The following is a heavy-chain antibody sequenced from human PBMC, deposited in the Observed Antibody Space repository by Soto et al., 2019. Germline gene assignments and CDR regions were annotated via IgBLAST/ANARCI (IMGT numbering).Heavy chain of an antibody. J-gene: IGHJ6*02. Sequence: VKVSCRASGYSFTDYPIHWVRQAPGQGLEWLGVINPKRGCTSTARKLQGSVTMTTDTSISTSSMELTRLTSDYTDIYYCRSGNSTDCSNGVCSFFYNHDRHXWGQGTTGTVS. D-gene: IGHD2-8*01. V-gene: IGHV1-2*04. CDR3: RSGNSTDCSNGVCSFFYNHDRHX. CDR2: INPKRGCT. CDR1: GYSFTDYP.